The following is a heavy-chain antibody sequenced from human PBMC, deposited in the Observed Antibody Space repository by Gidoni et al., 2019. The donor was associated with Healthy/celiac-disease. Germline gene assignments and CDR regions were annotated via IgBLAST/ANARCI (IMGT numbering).Heavy chain of an antibody. CDR3: ARAPLRDGYNYGY. CDR1: AGSFRSDP. CDR2: IIPILGTA. Sequence: VQLVQSGAEVKKPGSSVTVSCKASAGSFRSDPISWVRQAPGKGLEWMGGIIPILGTANYAQKFQGRVTITADESTSTAYMELSSLRSEDTAVYYCARAPLRDGYNYGYWGQGTLVTVSS. D-gene: IGHD5-12*01. V-gene: IGHV1-69*01. J-gene: IGHJ4*02.